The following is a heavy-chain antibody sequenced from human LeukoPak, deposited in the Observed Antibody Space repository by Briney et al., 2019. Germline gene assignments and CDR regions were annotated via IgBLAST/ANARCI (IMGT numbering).Heavy chain of an antibody. CDR2: IDYGGRA. J-gene: IGHJ4*02. Sequence: PSETLSLTCTVSGGSFNGYHWNWIRQPPGKGLEWIGEIDYGGRAHYSPSLKSRLTVSLETSKNHFSLNMRSVTAADTAVYYCATYAAGQGGRGYWGQGTLVTVSS. D-gene: IGHD2-2*01. V-gene: IGHV4-59*08. CDR1: GGSFNGYH. CDR3: ATYAAGQGGRGY.